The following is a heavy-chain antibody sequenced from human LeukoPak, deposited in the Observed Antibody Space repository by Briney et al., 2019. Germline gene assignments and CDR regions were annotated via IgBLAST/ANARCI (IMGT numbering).Heavy chain of an antibody. CDR1: GGTFSSYA. CDR3: ARELHSPYYDILTRLNWFDP. CDR2: IIPIFGTA. V-gene: IGHV1-69*13. Sequence: GASVKVSCKASGGTFSSYAISWVRQAPGQGLEWMGGIIPIFGTANYAQKFQGGVTITADESTSTAYMELSSLRSEDTAVYYCARELHSPYYDILTRLNWFDPWGQGTLVTVSS. D-gene: IGHD3-9*01. J-gene: IGHJ5*02.